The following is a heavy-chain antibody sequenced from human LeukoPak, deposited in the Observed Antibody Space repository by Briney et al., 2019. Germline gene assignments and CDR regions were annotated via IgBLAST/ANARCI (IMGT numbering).Heavy chain of an antibody. Sequence: PSETLSLTCTVSGGSISSSSYYWGWIRQPPGKGLEWIGSIYYSGSTYYNPSLKSRVTISVDKSKNQFSLKLSSVTAADTAVYYCARFFPLMATVYSSGYYYMDVWGKGTTVTVSS. CDR2: IYYSGST. CDR3: ARFFPLMATVYSSGYYYMDV. J-gene: IGHJ6*03. D-gene: IGHD5-12*01. CDR1: GGSISSSSYY. V-gene: IGHV4-39*07.